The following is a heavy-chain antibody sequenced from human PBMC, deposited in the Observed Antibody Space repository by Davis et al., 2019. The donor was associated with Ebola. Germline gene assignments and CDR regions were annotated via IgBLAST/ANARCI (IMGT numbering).Heavy chain of an antibody. CDR1: GGSISYYY. V-gene: IGHV4-59*01. Sequence: MPSETLSLTCTVSGGSISYYYWNWIRQPPGKGLEWIGYIYYSGSTNYNPSLKSRVTISVDTSKNQFSLKLSSVTAADTAVYYCARGAPYYDILTGYYNVMSPWGQGTLVTVSS. J-gene: IGHJ5*02. CDR3: ARGAPYYDILTGYYNVMSP. CDR2: IYYSGST. D-gene: IGHD3-9*01.